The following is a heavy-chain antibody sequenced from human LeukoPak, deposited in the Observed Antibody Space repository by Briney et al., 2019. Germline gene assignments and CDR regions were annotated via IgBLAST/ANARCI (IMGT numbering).Heavy chain of an antibody. D-gene: IGHD3-22*01. V-gene: IGHV3-23*01. J-gene: IGHJ1*01. CDR3: VCYDNAAEYFHY. Sequence: GGSLRLSCAASGFTFSSYAMSWVRQAPGKGLEWVSSITTSGGSTSYADSEKGRFTISRDNSKNTLYLQMNSLRAEDTALYYCVCYDNAAEYFHYWGQGTLVTVSS. CDR1: GFTFSSYA. CDR2: ITTSGGST.